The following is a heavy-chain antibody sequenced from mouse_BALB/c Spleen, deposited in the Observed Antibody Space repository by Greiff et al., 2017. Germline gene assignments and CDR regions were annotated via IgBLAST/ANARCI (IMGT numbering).Heavy chain of an antibody. J-gene: IGHJ2*01. CDR3: ARDLYDGYYDY. Sequence: VKLVESGPGLVAPSQSLSITCTVSGFSLTSYGVHWVRQPPGKGLEWLGVIWAGGSTNYNSALMSRLTISKDNSKSQLFLKMNSLQTDDTAMYYCARDLYDGYYDYWGQGTTLTVSS. CDR2: IWAGGST. CDR1: GFSLTSYG. D-gene: IGHD2-3*01. V-gene: IGHV2-9*02.